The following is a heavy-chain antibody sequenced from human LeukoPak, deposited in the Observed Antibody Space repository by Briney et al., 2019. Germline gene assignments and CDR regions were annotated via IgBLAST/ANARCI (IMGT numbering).Heavy chain of an antibody. D-gene: IGHD3-22*01. Sequence: GGSLRLSCAASGFTFSSYAMSWVRQAPGKGLDWVSAISGSGGSTYYADSVKGRFTISRDNSKNTLYLQMNSLRAEDTAVYYCAKTEGITMIVVVITTLYYFDYWGQGTLVTVSS. J-gene: IGHJ4*02. CDR3: AKTEGITMIVVVITTLYYFDY. CDR2: ISGSGGST. CDR1: GFTFSSYA. V-gene: IGHV3-23*01.